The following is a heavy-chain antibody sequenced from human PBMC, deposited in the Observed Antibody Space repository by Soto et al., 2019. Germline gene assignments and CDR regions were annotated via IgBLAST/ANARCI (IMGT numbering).Heavy chain of an antibody. V-gene: IGHV4-59*01. D-gene: IGHD5-18*01. CDR2: IYYSGIT. CDR1: GGSISGYY. CDR3: ARLGYSFGYYFDY. Sequence: KPSETLSLTCTVSGGSISGYYCSWIRQPPWKGPDWIGHIYYSGITTYKPSLKSRVTISVDTSKNQFSLKLSFVTAADTAVYYCARLGYSFGYYFDYWGQRTLVTVYS. J-gene: IGHJ4*02.